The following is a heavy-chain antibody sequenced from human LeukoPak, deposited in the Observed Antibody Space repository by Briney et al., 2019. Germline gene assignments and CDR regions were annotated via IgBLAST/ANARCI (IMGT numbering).Heavy chain of an antibody. Sequence: SVKVSCKASGGTFSSYAISWVRQAPGQGLEWMGRIIPILGIANYAQKFQGRVTITADKSTSTAYMELSSLRSEDTAVYYCARLPKYSRPLDYWGQGTLVTVSS. V-gene: IGHV1-69*04. CDR2: IIPILGIA. CDR1: GGTFSSYA. CDR3: ARLPKYSRPLDY. D-gene: IGHD6-6*01. J-gene: IGHJ4*02.